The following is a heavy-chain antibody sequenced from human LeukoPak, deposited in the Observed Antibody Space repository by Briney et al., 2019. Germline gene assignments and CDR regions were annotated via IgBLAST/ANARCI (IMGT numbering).Heavy chain of an antibody. CDR3: AREAAAGYFDY. J-gene: IGHJ4*02. CDR2: IWYDGSNK. Sequence: PGGSLRLSCAASGFTFSSYGMHRVRQAPGKGLEWVAVIWYDGSNKYYADSVKGRFTISRDNSKNTLYLQMNSLRAEDTAVYYCAREAAAGYFDYWGQGTLVTVSS. D-gene: IGHD6-13*01. CDR1: GFTFSSYG. V-gene: IGHV3-33*01.